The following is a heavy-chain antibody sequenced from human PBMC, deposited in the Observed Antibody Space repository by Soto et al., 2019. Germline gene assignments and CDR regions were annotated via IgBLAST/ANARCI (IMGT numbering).Heavy chain of an antibody. V-gene: IGHV1-18*01. J-gene: IGHJ4*02. CDR1: GYTFTSYG. Sequence: VKVSCKASGYTFTSYGISWVRQAPGQGLEWMGWISADNGNTNYVQKFQGRVTMTTDTSTSTAYMELTSLRFDDTAVYYCATGYCSGGSCYGYYFDYWGQGTLVTVSS. D-gene: IGHD2-15*01. CDR2: ISADNGNT. CDR3: ATGYCSGGSCYGYYFDY.